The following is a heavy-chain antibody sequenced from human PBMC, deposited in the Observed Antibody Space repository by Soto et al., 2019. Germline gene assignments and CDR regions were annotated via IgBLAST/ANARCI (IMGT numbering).Heavy chain of an antibody. V-gene: IGHV1-46*01. CDR2: INPSGGST. Sequence: ASVKVSCKASGGNFSSYYMHWVRQAPGQELEWMGIINPSGGSTSYAQKFQGRVTMTRDTSTSTVYMELSSLRSEDTAVYYCARGMCGSGSYVPFDYWGQGTLVTVSS. J-gene: IGHJ4*02. CDR1: GGNFSSYY. CDR3: ARGMCGSGSYVPFDY. D-gene: IGHD3-10*01.